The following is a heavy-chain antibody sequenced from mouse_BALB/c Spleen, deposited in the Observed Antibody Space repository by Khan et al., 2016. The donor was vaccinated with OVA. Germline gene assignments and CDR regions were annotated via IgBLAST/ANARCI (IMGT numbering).Heavy chain of an antibody. D-gene: IGHD3-3*01. Sequence: QIQLVQSGPDLKKPGETVKISCKASGYTFTNYGINWVKQAPGKGLKWMGWIYTYTGEPTYADDFKGRFAFSLETSASEAYLQINNLKNEDTATYFCARGGRRAMDYWGQATSVTVSS. V-gene: IGHV9-3-1*01. CDR1: GYTFTNYG. J-gene: IGHJ4*01. CDR3: ARGGRRAMDY. CDR2: IYTYTGEP.